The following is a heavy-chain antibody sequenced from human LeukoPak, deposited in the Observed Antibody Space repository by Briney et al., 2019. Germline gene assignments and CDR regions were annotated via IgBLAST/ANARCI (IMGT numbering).Heavy chain of an antibody. Sequence: GGSLRLSCAASGFTLSSYSMNWVRQAPGKGLEWVSSISSSSSYIYYADSVKGRFTISRDNAKNSLYLQMNSLRAEDTAVYYCARGYSSFWLGPVYWGQGTLVTVSS. J-gene: IGHJ4*02. V-gene: IGHV3-21*01. CDR2: ISSSSSYI. CDR3: ARGYSSFWLGPVY. D-gene: IGHD6-13*01. CDR1: GFTLSSYS.